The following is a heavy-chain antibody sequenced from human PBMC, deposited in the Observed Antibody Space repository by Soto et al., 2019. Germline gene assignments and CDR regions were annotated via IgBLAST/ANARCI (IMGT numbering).Heavy chain of an antibody. J-gene: IGHJ6*02. CDR2: IYYSGST. CDR3: ARDRRGYSYGYYYYYGMDV. CDR1: GGSISSGGYY. Sequence: PLSLTCTVSGGSISSGGYYWSWIRQHPGKGLEWIGYIYYSGSTYYNPSLKSRVTISVDTSKNQFSLKLSSVTAADTAVYYCARDRRGYSYGYYYYYGMDVWGQGTTVTVSS. D-gene: IGHD5-18*01. V-gene: IGHV4-31*03.